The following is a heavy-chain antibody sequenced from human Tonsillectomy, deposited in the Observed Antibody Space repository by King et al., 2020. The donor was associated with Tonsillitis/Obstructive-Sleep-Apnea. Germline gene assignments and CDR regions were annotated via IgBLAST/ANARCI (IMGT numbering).Heavy chain of an antibody. Sequence: QLVQSGAEVKKPGESLKISCKGSGYSFTSYWIGWVRQMPGKGLEWMGIIYPGDSDTRYSPSFQGQVTISADKSISTAYLQWSSLKASDTAMYYGARRVYSGGGYDFWSGFFDYWGQGTLVPVSS. CDR2: IYPGDSDT. CDR1: GYSFTSYW. D-gene: IGHD3-3*01. CDR3: ARRVYSGGGYDFWSGFFDY. J-gene: IGHJ4*02. V-gene: IGHV5-51*01.